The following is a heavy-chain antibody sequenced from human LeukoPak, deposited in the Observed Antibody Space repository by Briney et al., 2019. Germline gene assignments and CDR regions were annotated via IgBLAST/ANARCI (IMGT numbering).Heavy chain of an antibody. J-gene: IGHJ4*02. CDR1: GFTFSSYV. CDR2: SSGSGDTT. CDR3: AKAYGYSFEY. Sequence: GGSQRLSCAASGFTFSSYVMRWVRQAPGKGLEWVSTSSGSGDTTYYADSVKGRFTISRDNSKDTLYLQMNSLRAEDTAVYYCAKAYGYSFEYWGQGTLVTVSS. D-gene: IGHD3-10*01. V-gene: IGHV3-23*01.